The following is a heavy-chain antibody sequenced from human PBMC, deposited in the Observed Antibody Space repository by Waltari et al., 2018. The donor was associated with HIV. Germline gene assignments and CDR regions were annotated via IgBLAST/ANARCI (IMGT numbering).Heavy chain of an antibody. Sequence: QLQLQESGPGLVKPSETLSLTCTVSGGSISSSSYYWGWIRQPPGKGLEWIGSIYYSGSTNYNPSLKSRVTISVDTSKNQFSLKLSSVTAADTAVYYCARQHWDYGVVAPYYYGMDVWGQGTTVTVSS. CDR1: GGSISSSSYY. D-gene: IGHD4-17*01. CDR3: ARQHWDYGVVAPYYYGMDV. CDR2: IYYSGST. V-gene: IGHV4-39*01. J-gene: IGHJ6*02.